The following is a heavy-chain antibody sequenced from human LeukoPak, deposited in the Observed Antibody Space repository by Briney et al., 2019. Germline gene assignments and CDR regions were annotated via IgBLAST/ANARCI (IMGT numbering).Heavy chain of an antibody. D-gene: IGHD3-10*01. CDR2: ISYDGSEK. CDR3: TSELRGSRFDFAY. Sequence: PGGSLRDTCAASGFTFSNYAMHWVRQAPGQGLEWVAFISYDGSEKYYADSAEGRFTISRDNYENTLYLQMNSLRAEDTALYYCTSELRGSRFDFAYWGQGTLVTVSS. CDR1: GFTFSNYA. J-gene: IGHJ4*02. V-gene: IGHV3-30*04.